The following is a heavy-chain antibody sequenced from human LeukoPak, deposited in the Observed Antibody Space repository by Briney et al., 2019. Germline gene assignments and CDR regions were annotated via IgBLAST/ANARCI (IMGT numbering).Heavy chain of an antibody. CDR1: GGSFSGYY. CDR2: INHSGST. D-gene: IGHD5-18*01. CDR3: AREPLGAQLSSYYFDY. V-gene: IGHV4-34*01. Sequence: SETLSLTCAVYGGSFSGYYWSWIRQPPGKGLEWIGEINHSGSTNYNPSLKSRVTISVDTSKNQFSLKLSSVTAADTAVYYCAREPLGAQLSSYYFDYWGQGTLVTVSS. J-gene: IGHJ4*02.